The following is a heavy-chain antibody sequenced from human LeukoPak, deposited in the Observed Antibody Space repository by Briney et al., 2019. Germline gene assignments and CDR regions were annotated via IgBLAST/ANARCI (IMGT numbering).Heavy chain of an antibody. CDR2: ISSSSSTI. Sequence: PGGSLRLSCAASGFTFSSYSMNWVRQAPGKGLEWVSYISSSSSTIYYADSVKGRFTISRDNSKNTLYLQMNSLRAEDTAVYYCAKHDTPYYYGSGSSYGAFDIWGQGTMVTVSS. D-gene: IGHD3-10*01. CDR3: AKHDTPYYYGSGSSYGAFDI. CDR1: GFTFSSYS. J-gene: IGHJ3*02. V-gene: IGHV3-48*01.